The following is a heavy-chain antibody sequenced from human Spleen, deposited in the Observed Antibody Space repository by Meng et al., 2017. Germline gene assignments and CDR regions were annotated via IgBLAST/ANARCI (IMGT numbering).Heavy chain of an antibody. CDR2: IYPGDSDT. D-gene: IGHD3-10*01. CDR3: ARDVLLWFGETNYYYYYGMDV. V-gene: IGHV5-51*01. CDR1: GYTFTNYW. J-gene: IGHJ6*02. Sequence: GESLKISCKVSGYTFTNYWIGWVRQMPGKGLEWMGIIYPGDSDTRYSPSFQGQVTISADKSITTAYLQWSSLKASDTAMYYCARDVLLWFGETNYYYYYGMDVWGQGTTVTVSS.